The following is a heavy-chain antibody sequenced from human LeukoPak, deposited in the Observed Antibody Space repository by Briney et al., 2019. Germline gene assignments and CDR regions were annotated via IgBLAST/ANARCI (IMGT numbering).Heavy chain of an antibody. D-gene: IGHD3-3*01. Sequence: PSETLSLTCTVSGGSISSYYWSWIRQPPGKGLEWVSSISSSSSYIYYADSVKGRFTISRDNAKNSLYLQMNSLRAEDTAVYYCARDLRRVVDIWGQGTMVTVSS. CDR2: ISSSSSYI. V-gene: IGHV3-21*01. CDR1: GGSISSYY. CDR3: ARDLRRVVDI. J-gene: IGHJ3*02.